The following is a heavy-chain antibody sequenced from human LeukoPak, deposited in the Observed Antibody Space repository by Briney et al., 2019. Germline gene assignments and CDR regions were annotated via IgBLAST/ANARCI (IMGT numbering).Heavy chain of an antibody. D-gene: IGHD1-26*01. Sequence: SLSPSCAASGFTFYDYAMHWVRQAPGKGLEWVSGISWNSGSIGYADSVKGRFTISRDNAKNSLYLQMNSLRAEDTALYYCAKDLEWELRGWGFDYWGQGTLVTVSS. V-gene: IGHV3-9*01. CDR1: GFTFYDYA. J-gene: IGHJ4*02. CDR2: ISWNSGSI. CDR3: AKDLEWELRGWGFDY.